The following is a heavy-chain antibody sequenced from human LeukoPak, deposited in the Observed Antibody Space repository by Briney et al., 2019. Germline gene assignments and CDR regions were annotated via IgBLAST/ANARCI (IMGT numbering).Heavy chain of an antibody. CDR3: ARDRLKAAMVYYYYGMDV. CDR1: GCTFSSYA. J-gene: IGHJ6*02. V-gene: IGHV1-69*04. Sequence: SVTVSCKASGCTFSSYAISWVRQAPGQGLEWRGRIIPIFGIANYAQKFQGRVTITADKSTSTAYMELSSLRSEDTAVYYCARDRLKAAMVYYYYGMDVWGQGTTVTVSS. CDR2: IIPIFGIA. D-gene: IGHD5-18*01.